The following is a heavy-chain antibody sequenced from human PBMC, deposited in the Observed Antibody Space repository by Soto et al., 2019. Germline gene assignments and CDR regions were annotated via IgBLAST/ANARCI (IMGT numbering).Heavy chain of an antibody. CDR2: ISSDGDIT. J-gene: IGHJ5*02. CDR1: GFTFSEYS. V-gene: IGHV3-64D*06. CDR3: VKVSTFYDILTGYYSTNFFDP. Sequence: GSLRLSCSASGFTFSEYSMHWVRQAPGKGLQYVSTISSDGDITYYADSVKGRFTISRDNSKNTLYLQMNSLRPEDTAVYYCVKVSTFYDILTGYYSTNFFDPWGQGTLVTVSS. D-gene: IGHD3-9*01.